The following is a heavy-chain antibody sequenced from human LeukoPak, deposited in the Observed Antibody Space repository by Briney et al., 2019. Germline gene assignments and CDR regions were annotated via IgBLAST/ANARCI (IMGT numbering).Heavy chain of an antibody. J-gene: IGHJ6*02. CDR3: ARHTVTTERGYYYGMDV. CDR2: INHSGST. D-gene: IGHD4-11*01. Sequence: SETLSLTCAVYGGSFSGYYWSWIRQPPGKGLEWIGEINHSGSTNYNPSLKSRVTISVDTSKNQFSLKLSSVTAADTAVHYCARHTVTTERGYYYGMDVWGQGTTVTVSS. V-gene: IGHV4-34*01. CDR1: GGSFSGYY.